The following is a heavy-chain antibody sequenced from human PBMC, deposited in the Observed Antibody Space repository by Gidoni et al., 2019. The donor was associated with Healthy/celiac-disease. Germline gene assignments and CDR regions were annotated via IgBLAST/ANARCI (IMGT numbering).Heavy chain of an antibody. CDR3: ARDGGLPIAARPGWFDP. Sequence: EVQLVESGGGLVKPGGSLRLSCAASGFTFSRYSMNWVRQAPGKGLEWVSSISSSSSYIYYADSVKGRFTISRDNAKNSLYLQMNSLRAEDTAVYYCARDGGLPIAARPGWFDPWGQGTLVTVSS. D-gene: IGHD6-6*01. CDR1: GFTFSRYS. J-gene: IGHJ5*02. CDR2: ISSSSSYI. V-gene: IGHV3-21*01.